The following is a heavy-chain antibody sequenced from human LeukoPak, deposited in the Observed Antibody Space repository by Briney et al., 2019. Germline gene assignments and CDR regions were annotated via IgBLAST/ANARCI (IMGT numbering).Heavy chain of an antibody. CDR2: ISSSSSYI. CDR3: ARDRSGIVGAKQDV. V-gene: IGHV3-21*01. CDR1: GFTFSSYS. Sequence: GGSLRLSCAASGFTFSSYSMNWVRQAPGKGLEWVSSISSSSSYIYYADSVKGRFTISRDNAKNSLYLQMNSLRAEDTAVYYCARDRSGIVGAKQDVWGKGTTVTVSS. D-gene: IGHD1-26*01. J-gene: IGHJ6*04.